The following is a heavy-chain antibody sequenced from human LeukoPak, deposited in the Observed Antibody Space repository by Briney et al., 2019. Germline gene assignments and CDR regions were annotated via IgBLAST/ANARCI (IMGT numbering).Heavy chain of an antibody. CDR1: GFTFSSYW. J-gene: IGHJ4*02. CDR2: IKQERGEI. Sequence: GGSLRLSCVASGFTFSSYWMSWVRQAPGKGPELGANIKQERGEIYYVDSVKGRFTISRDNAKNSLYLQMNRLRGEDTAVYYCAKDDAWLQYGNWGRGTLVTVSS. D-gene: IGHD5-24*01. CDR3: AKDDAWLQYGN. V-gene: IGHV3-7*01.